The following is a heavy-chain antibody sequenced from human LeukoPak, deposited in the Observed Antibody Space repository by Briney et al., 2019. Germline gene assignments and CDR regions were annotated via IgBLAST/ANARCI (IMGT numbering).Heavy chain of an antibody. D-gene: IGHD4-17*01. Sequence: GGSLRLSCAASGFTFRVNGMHWVRQAPGKGLEWVAIIWYDGSNRYYADSVKGRFTISRDNSKNTLFLQMNSLTAEDTVVYYCARDQGTSVTAMVGGHFDYWGPGTLVTVSS. CDR1: GFTFRVNG. V-gene: IGHV3-33*01. J-gene: IGHJ4*02. CDR3: ARDQGTSVTAMVGGHFDY. CDR2: IWYDGSNR.